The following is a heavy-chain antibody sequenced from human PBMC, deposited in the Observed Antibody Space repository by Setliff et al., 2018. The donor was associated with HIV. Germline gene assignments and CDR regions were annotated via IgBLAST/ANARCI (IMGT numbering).Heavy chain of an antibody. CDR3: ARSKGESYFGRDSRFDY. CDR2: INAGNGNT. D-gene: IGHD1-26*01. J-gene: IGHJ4*02. V-gene: IGHV1-3*03. Sequence: GASVKVSCKASGYTFTSYAMHWVRQAPGQRLEWMGWINAGNGNTKYPQEFQGRVTITRDTSASTAYMELSSLRSEDMAVYYCARSKGESYFGRDSRFDYWGQGTLVTVSS. CDR1: GYTFTSYA.